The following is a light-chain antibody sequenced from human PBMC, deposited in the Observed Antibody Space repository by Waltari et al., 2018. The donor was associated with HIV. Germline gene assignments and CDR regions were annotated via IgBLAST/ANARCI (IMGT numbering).Light chain of an antibody. V-gene: IGKV2-28*01. CDR3: MQTLQTPPT. CDR2: LDS. J-gene: IGKJ2*01. CDR1: QTLLHSNGYNY. Sequence: EIVWTQSPLSLSVTPAETDSISCPSSQTLLHSNGYNYLDWYLQKPGQPPQLLIYLDSNRASGVPDRFSGSGSGTNFTLKISRVEVEDVGTYFCMQTLQTPPTFGQGTKLDIK.